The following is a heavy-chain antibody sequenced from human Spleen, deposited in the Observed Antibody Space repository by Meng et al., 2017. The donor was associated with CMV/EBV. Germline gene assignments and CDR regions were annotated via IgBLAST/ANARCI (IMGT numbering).Heavy chain of an antibody. Sequence: SLSCAVSGAHIRSGDSYWSWPRQRPGKGLEWIGYIYNSGTTYYNPSLKSRLTISPDTSKNQFSLKLSSVTAADTAVYYCARALGAIDFWGQGTLVTVSS. V-gene: IGHV4-31*11. CDR3: ARALGAIDF. D-gene: IGHD3-10*01. CDR2: IYNSGTT. CDR1: GAHIRSGDSY. J-gene: IGHJ4*02.